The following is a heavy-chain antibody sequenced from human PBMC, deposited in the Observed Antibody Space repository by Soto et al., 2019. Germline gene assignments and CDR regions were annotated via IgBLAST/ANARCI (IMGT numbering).Heavy chain of an antibody. J-gene: IGHJ6*02. D-gene: IGHD3-10*01. CDR2: INHSGST. CDR3: ARVRYGSGSYYNYYYYGMDV. CDR1: GGSFSGYY. Sequence: TLSLTCAVYGGSFSGYYWSWIRQPPGKGLEWIGEINHSGSTNYNPSLKSRVTISVDTSKNQFSLKLSSVTAADTAVYYCARVRYGSGSYYNYYYYGMDVWGQGTTVTVSS. V-gene: IGHV4-34*01.